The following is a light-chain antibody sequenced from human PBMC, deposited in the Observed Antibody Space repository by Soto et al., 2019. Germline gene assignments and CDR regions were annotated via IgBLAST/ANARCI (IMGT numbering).Light chain of an antibody. J-gene: IGKJ1*01. Sequence: EIVLTQSPGTLSLSPGERATLSCRASQSVGSTFLAWYQQKPGQAPRLLIYGVSTRATGIPDRFSGSGSGTEFTLTISSLQSEDFAVYYCQQYNNWPPWTFGQGTKVEIK. V-gene: IGKV3D-15*01. CDR2: GVS. CDR3: QQYNNWPPWT. CDR1: QSVGST.